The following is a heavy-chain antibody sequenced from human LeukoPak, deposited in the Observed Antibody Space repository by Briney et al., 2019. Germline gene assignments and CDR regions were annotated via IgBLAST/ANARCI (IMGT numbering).Heavy chain of an antibody. D-gene: IGHD4-17*01. J-gene: IGHJ4*02. Sequence: PSETLSLTCTVSSGSISRSYYYWGWIRQPPGKGLEWVGSVYYSGKTFYSPSLKSRVTISVDTSKNQFSLKLSSVTAADTAVYYCARSEMGYGDYVGDFDYWGQGTLVTVSS. V-gene: IGHV4-39*07. CDR2: VYYSGKT. CDR3: ARSEMGYGDYVGDFDY. CDR1: SGSISRSYYY.